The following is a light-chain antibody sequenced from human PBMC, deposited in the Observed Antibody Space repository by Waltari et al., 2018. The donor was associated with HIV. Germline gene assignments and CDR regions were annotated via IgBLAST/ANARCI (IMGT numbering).Light chain of an antibody. CDR1: ALAKKY. J-gene: IGLJ1*01. CDR2: EDT. V-gene: IGLV3-10*01. Sequence: SYELTQPPSVSVSPGQTARITCSGDALAKKYASWYQQKSGQAPVLVIYEDTKRPSGIPDRFSGSSSGASATLTISGAQVEDEGGYYCYSTDSSGYLFVFGTGTKVTVL. CDR3: YSTDSSGYLFV.